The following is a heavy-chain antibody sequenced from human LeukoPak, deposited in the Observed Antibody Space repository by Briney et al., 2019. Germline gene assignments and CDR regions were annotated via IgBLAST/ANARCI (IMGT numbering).Heavy chain of an antibody. D-gene: IGHD4-11*01. CDR2: ISPNSDNI. J-gene: IGHJ4*02. V-gene: IGHV3-9*01. CDR1: GFTFEDYA. Sequence: GGSLRLSCAASGFTFEDYAMHWVRQVPGKGLEWVSSISPNSDNIAYADSVKGRFTISRDNSKNSLYLQMNSLRTEDTALYYCAKDMGMTTITGGFDFWGQGTLVTVSS. CDR3: AKDMGMTTITGGFDF.